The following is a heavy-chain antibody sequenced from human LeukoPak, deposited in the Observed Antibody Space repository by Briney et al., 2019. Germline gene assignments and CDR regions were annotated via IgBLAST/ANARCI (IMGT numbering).Heavy chain of an antibody. CDR2: FYNSGRS. J-gene: IGHJ4*02. CDR3: TRGAGWLIDY. Sequence: SETLSLTCTVSDDSISDYYRGWIRQPPGKGLEWIGYFYNSGRSTYNPSLKSRVTISADTSKNHFSLKLNSVTTANTAVYYCTRGAGWLIDYWGQGILVTVSS. V-gene: IGHV4-59*01. D-gene: IGHD3-16*01. CDR1: DDSISDYY.